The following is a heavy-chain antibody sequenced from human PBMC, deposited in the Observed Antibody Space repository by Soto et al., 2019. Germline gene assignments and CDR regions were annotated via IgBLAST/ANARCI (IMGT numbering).Heavy chain of an antibody. D-gene: IGHD2-8*01. CDR2: TYYRSNWYT. CDR1: GGSVSTNSAT. CDR3: ARLIGDSWLDS. V-gene: IGHV6-1*01. J-gene: IGHJ5*01. Sequence: HSQTLSLTCAISGGSVSTNSATCDWIRQSPSRGLEWLGRTYYRSNWYTDYAVSVKGRITISPDTSNNQLSLQLNSVTPDDTAVYYCARLIGDSWLDSWGQGTLVTVSS.